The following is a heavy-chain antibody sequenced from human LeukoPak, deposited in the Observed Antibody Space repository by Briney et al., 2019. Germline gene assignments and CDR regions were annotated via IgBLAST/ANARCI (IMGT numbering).Heavy chain of an antibody. CDR3: AVGPGYSSGWYRY. D-gene: IGHD6-19*01. CDR1: GGSFSGYL. CDR2: VNYRGSP. J-gene: IGHJ4*02. V-gene: IGHV4-34*01. Sequence: SETLSLTCDVPGGSFSGYLWSWIRQSPGKGLEWIGEVNYRGSPNYNPTLESRVTISVDTPKNQFSLKLSSVTAADTAVYYCAVGPGYSSGWYRYWGQGTLVTVSS.